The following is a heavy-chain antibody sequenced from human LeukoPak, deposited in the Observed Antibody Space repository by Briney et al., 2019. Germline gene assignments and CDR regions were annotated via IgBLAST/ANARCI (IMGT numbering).Heavy chain of an antibody. D-gene: IGHD2-15*01. J-gene: IGHJ4*02. CDR2: IWYDGSNK. V-gene: IGHV3-33*06. Sequence: GGSLRLSCAASGFTFSSYGMHWVRQAPGKGLEWVAVIWYDGSNKYYADSVKGRFTTSRDNSKNTLYLQMNSLRAEDTAVYYCAKDIGSGGSCYDYWGQGTLVTVSS. CDR1: GFTFSSYG. CDR3: AKDIGSGGSCYDY.